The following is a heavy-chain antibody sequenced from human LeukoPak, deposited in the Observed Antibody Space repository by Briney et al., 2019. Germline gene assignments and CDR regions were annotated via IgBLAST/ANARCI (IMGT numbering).Heavy chain of an antibody. Sequence: PSQTLSLTCTVSGGSISSGDYYRSWIRQPPGKGLEWIGYIYYSGSTYYNPSLKSRVTISVDTSKNQFSQKLSSVTAADTAVYYCARVRAARHTEVDYWGQGTLVTVSS. CDR2: IYYSGST. J-gene: IGHJ4*02. CDR1: GGSISSGDYY. V-gene: IGHV4-30-4*08. D-gene: IGHD6-6*01. CDR3: ARVRAARHTEVDY.